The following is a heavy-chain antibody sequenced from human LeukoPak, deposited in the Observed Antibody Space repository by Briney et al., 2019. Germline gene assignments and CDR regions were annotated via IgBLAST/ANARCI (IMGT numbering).Heavy chain of an antibody. CDR3: ARSYCSSTSCYIYWFGP. J-gene: IGHJ5*02. CDR2: INHSGST. D-gene: IGHD2-2*02. CDR1: GGSFSGYY. Sequence: SETLSLTCAVYGGSFSGYYWSWIRQPPGKGLEWIGEINHSGSTNYNPSLKSRVTISVDTSKIQFSLKLSSVTAADTAVYYCARSYCSSTSCYIYWFGPWGQGTLVTVSS. V-gene: IGHV4-34*01.